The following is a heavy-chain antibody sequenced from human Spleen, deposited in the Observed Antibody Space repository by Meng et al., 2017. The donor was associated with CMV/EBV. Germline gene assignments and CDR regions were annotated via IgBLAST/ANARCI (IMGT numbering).Heavy chain of an antibody. Sequence: GESLKISCAASGFTFSSYAMTWVRQAPGKGLEWVSTISDSGDNTYYADSVKGRSTISRDNSKNTLYLQMNSLRAEDTAVYYCAKCRSGIAAALNYWGLGTLVTVSS. CDR2: ISDSGDNT. CDR3: AKCRSGIAAALNY. D-gene: IGHD6-13*01. J-gene: IGHJ4*02. V-gene: IGHV3-23*01. CDR1: GFTFSSYA.